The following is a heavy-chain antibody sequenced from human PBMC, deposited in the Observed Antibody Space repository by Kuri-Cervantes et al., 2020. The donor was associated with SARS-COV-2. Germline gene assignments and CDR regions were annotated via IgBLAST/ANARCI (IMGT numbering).Heavy chain of an antibody. CDR2: ISAYNGNT. CDR1: GYTFTSYG. J-gene: IGHJ6*02. Sequence: ASVKVSCKASGYTFTSYGISWVRQAPGQGLEWMGWISAYNGNTNYAQKLQGRVTMTTDTSTSTVYMELSSLRSEDTAVYYCARVSSRSSSWFSYYYYGMDVWGQGTTVTVSS. CDR3: ARVSSRSSSWFSYYYYGMDV. D-gene: IGHD6-13*01. V-gene: IGHV1-18*01.